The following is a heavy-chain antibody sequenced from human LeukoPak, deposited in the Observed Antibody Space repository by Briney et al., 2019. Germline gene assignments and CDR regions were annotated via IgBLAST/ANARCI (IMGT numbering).Heavy chain of an antibody. CDR1: GLTFSSYA. D-gene: IGHD2-8*01. J-gene: IGHJ6*03. CDR3: ANGNRCTSPNCLGYYYFYMDV. Sequence: GGSLRLSCAACGLTFSSYAMNWVRQAPGRGLEWVSGFSGSGGTTYYADSVKGRFTISIDNSKNTLYLQMNSLRAEDTAVYYCANGNRCTSPNCLGYYYFYMDVWGKGTTVTVSS. CDR2: FSGSGGTT. V-gene: IGHV3-23*01.